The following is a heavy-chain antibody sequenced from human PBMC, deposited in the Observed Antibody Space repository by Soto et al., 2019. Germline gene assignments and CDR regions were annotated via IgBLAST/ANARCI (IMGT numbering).Heavy chain of an antibody. CDR1: GGSISSYY. CDR3: ARDLKFGQADY. V-gene: IGHV4-4*07. Sequence: SETLSLTCTVSGGSISSYYWTWIRQPSGKGLEWIGRIYTSGSTNYNPSLKSRVTMSVDTSKNQFSLKLSSVTAADTAVYYCARDLKFGQADYWGQGSQVTVPQ. J-gene: IGHJ4*02. CDR2: IYTSGST. D-gene: IGHD3-10*01.